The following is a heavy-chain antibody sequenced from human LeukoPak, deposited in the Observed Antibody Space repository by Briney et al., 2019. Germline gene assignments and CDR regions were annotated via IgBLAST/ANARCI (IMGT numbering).Heavy chain of an antibody. CDR2: IYTSGST. CDR3: ARGRAPIDGQWLETNWFDP. J-gene: IGHJ5*02. D-gene: IGHD6-19*01. Sequence: SETLSLTCTVSGASISSSTDYWGWIRQPPGKGLEWIGRIYTSGSTNYNPSLKSRVTMSVDTSKNQFSLKLSSVTAADTAVYYCARGRAPIDGQWLETNWFDPWGQGTLVTVSS. CDR1: GASISSSTDY. V-gene: IGHV4-61*05.